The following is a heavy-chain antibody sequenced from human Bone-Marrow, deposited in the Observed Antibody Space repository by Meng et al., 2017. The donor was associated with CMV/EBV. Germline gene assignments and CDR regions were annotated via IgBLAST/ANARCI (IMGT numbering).Heavy chain of an antibody. CDR3: ARDYVRAGSNPDAFDI. CDR2: ISAYNGNT. Sequence: ASVKVSCKASGYTFTSYGISWVRQAPGQGLEWMGWISAYNGNTNYAQKLQGRVTMTTDTSTSTAYMEPRSLRSDDTAVYYCARDYVRAGSNPDAFDIWGQGTMVTVSS. V-gene: IGHV1-18*01. D-gene: IGHD3-10*01. CDR1: GYTFTSYG. J-gene: IGHJ3*02.